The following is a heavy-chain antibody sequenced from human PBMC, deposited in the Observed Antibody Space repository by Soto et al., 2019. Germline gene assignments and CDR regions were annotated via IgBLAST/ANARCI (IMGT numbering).Heavy chain of an antibody. J-gene: IGHJ3*01. V-gene: IGHV3-23*01. D-gene: IGHD2-2*01. Sequence: GGSLRLSCAASGFDFRSYAMSWVRLAPGRGLEWVSTISASGANTQVAETLRGRFTVVRDNSKDTLHLQMNTLRADDTAIYWCAKERYCSATSCYGGLDFWGQGTVVTVSS. CDR1: GFDFRSYA. CDR2: ISASGANT. CDR3: AKERYCSATSCYGGLDF.